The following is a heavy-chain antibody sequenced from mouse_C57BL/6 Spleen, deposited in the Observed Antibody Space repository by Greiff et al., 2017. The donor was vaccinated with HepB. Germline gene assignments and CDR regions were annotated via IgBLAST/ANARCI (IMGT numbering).Heavy chain of an antibody. CDR3: ARGGTGTGFAD. Sequence: QVQLKQSGAELVKPGASVKMSCKASGYTFTSYWITWVKQRPGQGLEWIGDIYPGSGSTNYNEKFKSKATLTVDTSSSTAYMQLSSLTSEDSAVYDCARGGTGTGFADWGQGTLVTVSA. CDR1: GYTFTSYW. CDR2: IYPGSGST. D-gene: IGHD4-1*01. J-gene: IGHJ3*01. V-gene: IGHV1-55*01.